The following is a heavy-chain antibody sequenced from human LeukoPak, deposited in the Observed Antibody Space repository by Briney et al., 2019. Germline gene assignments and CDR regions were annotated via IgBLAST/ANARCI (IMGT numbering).Heavy chain of an antibody. V-gene: IGHV1-2*02. Sequence: ASVKVSCKASGYTFTGYYMHWVRQAPGQGLEWMGWINANSGGTNYAQKFQGRVTMTRDTSISTAYMELSRLRSVDTAVYYCARSSRYDIWTGYPYWGQETLVTVSP. CDR2: INANSGGT. CDR3: ARSSRYDIWTGYPY. CDR1: GYTFTGYY. J-gene: IGHJ4*02. D-gene: IGHD3/OR15-3a*01.